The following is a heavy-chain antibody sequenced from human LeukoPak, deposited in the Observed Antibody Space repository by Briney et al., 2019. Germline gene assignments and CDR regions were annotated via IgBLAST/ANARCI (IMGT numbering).Heavy chain of an antibody. CDR3: ARDVTSGTNWYFDL. V-gene: IGHV4-59*01. D-gene: IGHD6-13*01. J-gene: IGHJ2*01. CDR2: MYYSGST. Sequence: SETLSLTCTVSGDSISGYSWSWIRQPPGQGLEWIGYMYYSGSTNYNPSLKSRVTISVDTSKNQFSLKLSSVTAADTAVYYCARDVTSGTNWYFDLWGRGTLVTVSS. CDR1: GDSISGYS.